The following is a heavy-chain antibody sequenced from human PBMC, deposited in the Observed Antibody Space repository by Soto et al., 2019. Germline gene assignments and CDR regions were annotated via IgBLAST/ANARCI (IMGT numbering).Heavy chain of an antibody. Sequence: LSLTCSVSGGSMNDVTHYWAWIRQPPGKGLEWIATTYYTGSTHYNSSLKSRATISVDTSQNQFSLELTSVTAADTAVYHCASARYFGVDVWGHGTTVTVSS. J-gene: IGHJ6*02. CDR2: TYYTGST. CDR1: GGSMNDVTHY. CDR3: ASARYFGVDV. D-gene: IGHD5-18*01. V-gene: IGHV4-39*01.